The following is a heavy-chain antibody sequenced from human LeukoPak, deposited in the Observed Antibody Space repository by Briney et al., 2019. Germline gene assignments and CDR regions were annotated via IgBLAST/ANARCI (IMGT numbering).Heavy chain of an antibody. CDR1: GGSFSGYY. CDR3: ARTYCGGDCYSQAEYFQH. CDR2: IYYSGST. D-gene: IGHD2-21*02. J-gene: IGHJ1*01. Sequence: SETLSLTCAVYGGSFSGYYWSWIRQPPGKGLEWIGYIYYSGSTNYNPSLKSRVTISVDTSKNQFSLKLSSVTAADTAVYYCARTYCGGDCYSQAEYFQHWGQGTLVTVSS. V-gene: IGHV4-59*01.